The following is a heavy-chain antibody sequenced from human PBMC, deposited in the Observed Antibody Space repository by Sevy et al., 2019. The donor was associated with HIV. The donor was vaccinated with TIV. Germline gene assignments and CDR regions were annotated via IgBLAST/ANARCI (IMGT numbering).Heavy chain of an antibody. CDR2: INPNSDVK. V-gene: IGHV1-2*02. D-gene: IGHD1-26*01. CDR3: RDRECCSTTACYSGLDH. Sequence: ASVKVSCETSGYRFTDYYIHWVRQAPGQGLEWMGWINPNSDVKKSAKKFQDRVIMTKDTSISTVYMELRGLTFDDSAVYCARDRECCSTTACYSGLDHWGHGSLVTVSS. J-gene: IGHJ4*01. CDR1: GYRFTDYY.